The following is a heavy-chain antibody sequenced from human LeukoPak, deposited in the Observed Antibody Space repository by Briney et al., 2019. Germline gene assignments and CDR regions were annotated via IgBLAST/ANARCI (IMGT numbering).Heavy chain of an antibody. D-gene: IGHD3-3*01. Sequence: SETLSLTCTVSGGSISSYYWSWIRQPAGKGLEWIGRIYTSGSTNYNPSLKSRVTMSVDTSKNQFSLKLSSVTAADTAVYYCARSAPDYDFWSGYQNYYYYYMDVWGKGTTVTVSS. J-gene: IGHJ6*03. CDR3: ARSAPDYDFWSGYQNYYYYYMDV. V-gene: IGHV4-4*07. CDR1: GGSISSYY. CDR2: IYTSGST.